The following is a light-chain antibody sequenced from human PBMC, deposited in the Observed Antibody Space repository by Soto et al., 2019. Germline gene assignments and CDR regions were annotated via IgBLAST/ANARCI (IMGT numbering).Light chain of an antibody. CDR3: QHYDHLPPLS. V-gene: IGKV1-33*01. CDR2: DAS. CDR1: QDIKNY. Sequence: DIQMTQSPSSLSASVGDRVTMTCQASQDIKNYLNWYQQKPGKAPNLLIYDASNLKTGVPSRFSGSGSGTHFTFTISSLQPEDIATYYCQHYDHLPPLSFGGGTKVEIK. J-gene: IGKJ4*01.